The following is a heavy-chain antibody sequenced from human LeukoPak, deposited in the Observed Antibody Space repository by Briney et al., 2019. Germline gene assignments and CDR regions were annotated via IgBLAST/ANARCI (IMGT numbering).Heavy chain of an antibody. CDR3: ARGWEGDYVWGSYRSHFDY. D-gene: IGHD3-16*02. J-gene: IGHJ4*02. CDR1: GGSISSSSYY. Sequence: SETLSLTCTVSGGSISSSSYYWGWIRQPPGKGLERIGSIYYSGSTYYNPSLKSRVTISVDTSKNQFSLKLSSVTAADTAVYYCARGWEGDYVWGSYRSHFDYWGQGTLVTVSS. V-gene: IGHV4-39*07. CDR2: IYYSGST.